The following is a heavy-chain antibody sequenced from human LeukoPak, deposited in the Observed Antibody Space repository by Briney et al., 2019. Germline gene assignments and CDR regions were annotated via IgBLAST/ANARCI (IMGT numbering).Heavy chain of an antibody. V-gene: IGHV4-34*01. CDR1: GGSFSGYY. CDR3: VRDQSIAARPNFDY. D-gene: IGHD6-6*01. J-gene: IGHJ4*02. Sequence: PSETLSLTCAVYGGSFSGYYWSWIRQPPGKGLEWIGEVNHSGSTNYNPSLKSRVTISVDTSKNQFSLKLSSVTAADTAVYYCVRDQSIAARPNFDYWGQGTLVTVSS. CDR2: VNHSGST.